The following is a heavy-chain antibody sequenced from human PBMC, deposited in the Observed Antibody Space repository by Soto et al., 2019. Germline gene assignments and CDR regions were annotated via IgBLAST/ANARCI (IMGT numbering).Heavy chain of an antibody. CDR1: NYSISSGYY. V-gene: IGHV4-38-2*02. D-gene: IGHD3-16*01. J-gene: IGHJ4*02. CDR3: ARVAFGPLDF. Sequence: SETLSLTCTVSNYSISSGYYWGWIRQSPGEGLEWIVSMYHSGTTYYNPSLKSRVTISIDTSKNQFSLKLTSVTSADTAVYFCARVAFGPLDFWSRGTLDIGSS. CDR2: MYHSGTT.